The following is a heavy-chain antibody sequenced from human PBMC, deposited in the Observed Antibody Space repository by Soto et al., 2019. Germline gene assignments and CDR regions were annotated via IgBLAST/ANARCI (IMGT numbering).Heavy chain of an antibody. D-gene: IGHD5-12*01. CDR3: ARHRGYSGYYYYYYMDV. V-gene: IGHV5-51*01. J-gene: IGHJ6*03. CDR2: IYPGDSDT. Sequence: ESLKISCKGSGYSFTSYWIGWVRQMPGKGLEWMGIIYPGDSDTRYSPSFQGQVTISADKSISTAYLQWSSLKASDTAMYYCARHRGYSGYYYYYYMDVWGKGTTVTVSS. CDR1: GYSFTSYW.